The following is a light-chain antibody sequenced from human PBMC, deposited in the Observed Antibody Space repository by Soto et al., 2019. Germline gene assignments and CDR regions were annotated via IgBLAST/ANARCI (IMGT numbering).Light chain of an antibody. J-gene: IGKJ5*01. CDR1: QSATTR. CDR2: GAS. CDR3: QQYCRSPIT. V-gene: IGKV3-20*01. Sequence: EIVFTQSPGTLALSPGDRATLSCRASQSATTRLAWYQHKPGQAPTLLMSGASNTASGVPVRFSGSGSGTDFTLTITSLEPEDFALYYCQQYCRSPITFGLGTRLEIK.